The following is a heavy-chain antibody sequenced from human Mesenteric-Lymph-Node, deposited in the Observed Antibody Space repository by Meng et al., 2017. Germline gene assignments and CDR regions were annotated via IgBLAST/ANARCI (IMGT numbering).Heavy chain of an antibody. CDR1: GFTFSSYE. V-gene: IGHV3-48*03. Sequence: GESLKISCTASGFTFSSYEMNWVRQAPGKGLEWISYISDSGANIDYADSVKGRFTISRDDAKDSLYLQMNSLRAEDTGVYYCARDRGSGWSEEESGFDYWGQGTLVTGAS. CDR2: ISDSGANI. CDR3: ARDRGSGWSEEESGFDY. J-gene: IGHJ4*02. D-gene: IGHD6-19*01.